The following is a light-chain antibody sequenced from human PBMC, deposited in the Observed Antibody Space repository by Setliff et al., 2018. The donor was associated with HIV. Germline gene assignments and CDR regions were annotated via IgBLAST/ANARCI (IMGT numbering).Light chain of an antibody. Sequence: LTQPRSVSGSPGQSVTISCTGTSSDVGLYSYVSWYQQRPGKAPKLIIYEVRNRPSGVSNRFSGSKSGNTASLTISGLQAEDEGDYYCSSYAVTNTLPFGTGTKVTVL. CDR1: SSDVGLYSY. CDR3: SSYAVTNTLP. V-gene: IGLV2-11*01. CDR2: EVR. J-gene: IGLJ1*01.